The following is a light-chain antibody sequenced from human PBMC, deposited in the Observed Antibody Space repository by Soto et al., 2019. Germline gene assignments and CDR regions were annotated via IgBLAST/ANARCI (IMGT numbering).Light chain of an antibody. J-gene: IGKJ2*01. CDR2: DAS. Sequence: EIVLTQSPATLSLSPGERATLSCRASQSVSSYLAWYQQKPGQAPRLLIYDASNRATGIPARFSGSGSCTDFTLTISSLEPEDVAVYYCQQRSNWTPYTFGQGTKLEIK. V-gene: IGKV3-11*01. CDR3: QQRSNWTPYT. CDR1: QSVSSY.